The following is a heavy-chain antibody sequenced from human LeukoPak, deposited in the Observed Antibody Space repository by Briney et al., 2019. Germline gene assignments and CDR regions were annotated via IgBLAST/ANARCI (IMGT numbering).Heavy chain of an antibody. D-gene: IGHD5-18*01. CDR1: GFTFSSYA. Sequence: GGSLRLSCAASGFTFSSYAIHWVRQVPGKGLEWVAVISYDGSNKYYANSVKGRFTISRDNSKNTLYLQMSSLRAEDTAVYYCARGREQLWLEYWGQGNMVTVSS. V-gene: IGHV3-30-3*01. CDR2: ISYDGSNK. CDR3: ARGREQLWLEY. J-gene: IGHJ4*02.